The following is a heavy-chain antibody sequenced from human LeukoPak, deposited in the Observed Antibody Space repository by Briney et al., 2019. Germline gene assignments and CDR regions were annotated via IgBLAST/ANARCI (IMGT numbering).Heavy chain of an antibody. D-gene: IGHD3-22*01. CDR1: GGTLSSYA. J-gene: IGHJ4*02. CDR2: IIPIFGTA. CDR3: ARGALYYYDSSGYIDY. V-gene: IGHV1-69*05. Sequence: SVKVSCKASGGTLSSYAISWVRQAPGQGLEWMGGIIPIFGTANYAQKFQGRVTMTRNTSISTAYMELSSLRSEDTAVYYCARGALYYYDSSGYIDYWGQGTLVTVSS.